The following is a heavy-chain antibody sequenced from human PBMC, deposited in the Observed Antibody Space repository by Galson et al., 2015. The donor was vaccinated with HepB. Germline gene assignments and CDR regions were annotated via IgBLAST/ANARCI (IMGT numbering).Heavy chain of an antibody. V-gene: IGHV1-8*01. Sequence: SVKVSCKASGYTFTSCDINWVRQATGQGLEWMGWMNPNSGNTGYAQKFQGRVTMTRNTSISTAYMELSSLRSEDTAVYYCARRGTVTTNFDYWGQGTLVTASS. D-gene: IGHD4-17*01. J-gene: IGHJ4*02. CDR3: ARRGTVTTNFDY. CDR1: GYTFTSCD. CDR2: MNPNSGNT.